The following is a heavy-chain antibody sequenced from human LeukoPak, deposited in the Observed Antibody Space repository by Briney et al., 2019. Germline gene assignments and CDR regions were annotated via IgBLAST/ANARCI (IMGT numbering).Heavy chain of an antibody. CDR2: ISISGSTI. J-gene: IGHJ3*02. CDR3: AREGYYYDSSGYTAGAFDI. D-gene: IGHD3-22*01. Sequence: GGSLRLSCAASGFTFSRYEMNWVRQAPGKGLEWVSYISISGSTIYYADSVKGRFTISRDNAKNSLYLQMNSLRAEDTAVYYCAREGYYYDSSGYTAGAFDIWGQGTMVTVSS. V-gene: IGHV3-48*03. CDR1: GFTFSRYE.